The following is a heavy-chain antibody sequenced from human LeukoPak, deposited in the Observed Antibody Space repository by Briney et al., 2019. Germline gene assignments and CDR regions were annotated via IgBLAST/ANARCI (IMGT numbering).Heavy chain of an antibody. Sequence: SQTLFLTCTVSGGSISSGSYYWSWIRQPAGRGLEWIGRIYTSGSTDYNPSLESRAIISVDTSKNQFSLELTSVTAADTAVYYCARVLGSSWYYFDYWGQGTLVTVSS. D-gene: IGHD6-13*01. CDR3: ARVLGSSWYYFDY. V-gene: IGHV4-61*02. J-gene: IGHJ4*02. CDR2: IYTSGST. CDR1: GGSISSGSYY.